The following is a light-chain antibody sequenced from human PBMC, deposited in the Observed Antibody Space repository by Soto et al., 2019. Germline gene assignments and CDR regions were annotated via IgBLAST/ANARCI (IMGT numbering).Light chain of an antibody. CDR2: GAS. CDR1: QSVSSN. J-gene: IGKJ1*01. CDR3: QQYGSSPRT. V-gene: IGKV3-20*01. Sequence: TLSCRASQSVSSNLAWYQQKPGQAPRLLIYGASSRATGIPERFSGSGSVTDFTLTISRLEPEDFAVYFCQQYGSSPRTFGQGTKVDI.